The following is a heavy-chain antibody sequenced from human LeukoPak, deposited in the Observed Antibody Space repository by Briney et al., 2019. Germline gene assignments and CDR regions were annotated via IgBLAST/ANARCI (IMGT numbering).Heavy chain of an antibody. CDR1: TYTFPDYY. D-gene: IGHD6-13*01. CDR3: VRDAIAAAGTGG. J-gene: IGHJ4*02. Sequence: ASVNVSCKAATYTFPDYYMHWVRQAHGQGFEWMGWINPKSGGTNYAQNFQGRVTMTRDTSISTAYMELSGLRSDDRAVYYCVRDAIAAAGTGGWGQGTLVTVSS. CDR2: INPKSGGT. V-gene: IGHV1-2*02.